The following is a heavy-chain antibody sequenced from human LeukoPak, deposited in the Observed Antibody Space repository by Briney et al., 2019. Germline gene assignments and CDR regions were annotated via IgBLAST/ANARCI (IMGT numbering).Heavy chain of an antibody. V-gene: IGHV4-39*01. Sequence: SETLSLTCTVSGGSISSSSYYWGGLRQPPGKGLEWIGSIYYSGSTYYNPSLKSRVTISVDTSKNQFSLKLSSVTAADTAVYYCARSLEGYYDSSGYYKYYFDYWGQGTLVTVSS. D-gene: IGHD3-22*01. J-gene: IGHJ4*02. CDR1: GGSISSSSYY. CDR3: ARSLEGYYDSSGYYKYYFDY. CDR2: IYYSGST.